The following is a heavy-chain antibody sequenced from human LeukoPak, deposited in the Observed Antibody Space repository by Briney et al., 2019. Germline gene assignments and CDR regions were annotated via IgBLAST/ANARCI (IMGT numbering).Heavy chain of an antibody. V-gene: IGHV3-23*01. D-gene: IGHD6-19*01. CDR1: GFTFSNFA. Sequence: GGSLRLSCAASGFTFSNFAVNWVRQAPGKGLEWVSVIGGGDGSIYYADSVKGRFTISRDNSKNTLYLQMTSLRAEDAAIYYCAKGMGLAHYYFYGMDVWGQGTTVTVSS. CDR2: IGGGDGSI. J-gene: IGHJ6*02. CDR3: AKGMGLAHYYFYGMDV.